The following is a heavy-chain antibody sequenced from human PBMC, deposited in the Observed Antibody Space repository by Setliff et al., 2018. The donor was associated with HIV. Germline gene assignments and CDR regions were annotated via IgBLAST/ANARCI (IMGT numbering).Heavy chain of an antibody. CDR3: AKDHKGYYYDSSGYHYEGVDY. D-gene: IGHD3-22*01. J-gene: IGHJ4*02. CDR1: GFSFSSYS. Sequence: GGSLRLSCGASGFSFSSYSMNWVRQAPGKGLEWVSYISPSSTIIYYADSVKGRFTMSRDNSKNTLYLQMNSLRAEDTAVYYCAKDHKGYYYDSSGYHYEGVDYWGQGTLVTVSS. V-gene: IGHV3-48*01. CDR2: ISPSSTII.